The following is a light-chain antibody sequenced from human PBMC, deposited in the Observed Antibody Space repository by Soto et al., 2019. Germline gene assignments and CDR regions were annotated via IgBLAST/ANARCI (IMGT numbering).Light chain of an antibody. Sequence: LTQTSSVSVAPGQTARISCGGNNIGGKSVHWYQQKPGQAPVVVVYDDSDRPSGIPERFSGSNSGNTATLTISRVEAGDEADYHCQVWDDNSDHHVFGTGTRSPS. V-gene: IGLV3-21*02. CDR3: QVWDDNSDHHV. J-gene: IGLJ1*01. CDR1: NIGGKS. CDR2: DDS.